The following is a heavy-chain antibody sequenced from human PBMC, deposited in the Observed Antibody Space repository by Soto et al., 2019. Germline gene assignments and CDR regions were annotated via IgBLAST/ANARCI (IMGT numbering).Heavy chain of an antibody. V-gene: IGHV3-30*18. D-gene: IGHD5-18*01. J-gene: IGHJ4*02. CDR2: ISNDGDDK. Sequence: QVQLVEFGGGVVQPGRSLRLSCAASGFTFNNYGIHWVRQAPGKGLEWVAVISNDGDDKYYADSVKGRFTISRDNSRNTLYLQMNSLRPEDTAMYYCAKEGIELWSAFDYWGQGTLVTVSS. CDR3: AKEGIELWSAFDY. CDR1: GFTFNNYG.